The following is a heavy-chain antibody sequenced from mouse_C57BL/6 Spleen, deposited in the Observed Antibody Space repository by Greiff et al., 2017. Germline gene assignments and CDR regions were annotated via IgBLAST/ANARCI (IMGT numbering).Heavy chain of an antibody. CDR3: ARSYDYDGVYFDY. Sequence: QVLLQQSGTELVKPGASVKLSCKASGYTFTSYWMHWVKQRPGQGLEWIGKINPSNGGTNYNEKFKSKATLTVDKSSSTAYMQLSSLTSEDSAVYYCARSYDYDGVYFDYWGQGTTLTVSS. V-gene: IGHV1-53*01. D-gene: IGHD2-4*01. CDR2: INPSNGGT. J-gene: IGHJ2*01. CDR1: GYTFTSYW.